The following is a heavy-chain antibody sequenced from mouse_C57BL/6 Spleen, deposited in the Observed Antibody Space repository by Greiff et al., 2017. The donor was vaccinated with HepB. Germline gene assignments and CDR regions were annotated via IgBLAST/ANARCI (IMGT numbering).Heavy chain of an antibody. D-gene: IGHD1-1*01. CDR2: ILPGSGST. CDR3: ERYYGRSDWDWYFDD. CDR1: GYTFTGYW. J-gene: IGHJ1*03. Sequence: QVQLQQSGAELMKPGASVKLSCKATGYTFTGYWIEWVKQRPGHGLEWIGEILPGSGSTNYNEKFKGKATFTADKSSNTAYMQLSRLTTEDSAIYYCERYYGRSDWDWYFDDWGKGTTVTGAS. V-gene: IGHV1-9*01.